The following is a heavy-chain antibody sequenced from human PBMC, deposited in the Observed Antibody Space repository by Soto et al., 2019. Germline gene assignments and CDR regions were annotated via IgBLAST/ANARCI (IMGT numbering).Heavy chain of an antibody. CDR1: GGSISSGGYP. V-gene: IGHV4-30-2*01. CDR3: ARGPPFH. CDR2: IYHSGST. D-gene: IGHD3-16*01. J-gene: IGHJ4*02. Sequence: PSETLSLTCAVSGGSISSGGYPWSWIRQPPGKSLEWIGYIYHSGSTYYNPSLKSRVTISVDKSKNQFSLKLSSVTAADTAVYYCARGPPFHWGQGTLVTVSS.